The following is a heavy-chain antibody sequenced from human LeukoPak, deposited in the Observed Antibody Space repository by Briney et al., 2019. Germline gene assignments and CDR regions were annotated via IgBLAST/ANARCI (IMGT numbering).Heavy chain of an antibody. Sequence: GGSLRLSCVASGFTLSNYAMSWVRQAPGKGLQWISSSGIFSDTYIWYEGSVKGRFTISRDSATNTLYLQMHGLGAEDTAVYYCARGGGGNSDFLTTYTGASLAFDYWGQGALVTVSS. CDR2: GIFSDTYI. CDR3: ARGGGGNSDFLTTYTGASLAFDY. V-gene: IGHV3-23*05. J-gene: IGHJ4*02. D-gene: IGHD3-9*01. CDR1: GFTLSNYA.